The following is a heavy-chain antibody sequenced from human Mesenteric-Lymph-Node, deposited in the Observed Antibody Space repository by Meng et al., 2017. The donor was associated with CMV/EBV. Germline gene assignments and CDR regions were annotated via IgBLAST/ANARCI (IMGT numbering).Heavy chain of an antibody. D-gene: IGHD3-22*01. CDR2: ISSSSSYI. CDR3: AREYYYDSSGYYRQYYYYYYGMDV. J-gene: IGHJ6*02. CDR1: GFTFSSYS. V-gene: IGHV3-21*01. Sequence: GGSLRLSCAASGFTFSSYSMNWVRQAPGKGLEWVSSISSSSSYIYYADSVKGRFTISRDNAKNSLYLQMNSLRAEDTAVYYCAREYYYDSSGYYRQYYYYYYGMDVWGQGTTVTVSS.